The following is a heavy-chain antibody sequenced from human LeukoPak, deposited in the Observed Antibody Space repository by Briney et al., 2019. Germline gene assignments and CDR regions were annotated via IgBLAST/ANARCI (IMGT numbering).Heavy chain of an antibody. Sequence: GASVKVSCKASGYTFTSYGISWVRQAPGQGLEWMGWISAYNGNTNYAQKLQGRVTMTTDTSTSTAYMELRSLRPDDTAVYYCARDRPYSSSWNWFDPWGQGTLVTVSS. CDR2: ISAYNGNT. CDR3: ARDRPYSSSWNWFDP. CDR1: GYTFTSYG. J-gene: IGHJ5*02. V-gene: IGHV1-18*01. D-gene: IGHD6-13*01.